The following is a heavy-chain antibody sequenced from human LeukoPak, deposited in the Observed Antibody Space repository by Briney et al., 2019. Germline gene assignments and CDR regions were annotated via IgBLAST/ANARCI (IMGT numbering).Heavy chain of an antibody. D-gene: IGHD3-22*01. Sequence: GGSLRLSCEGSGFTFSNYWMSWVRQAPGKGLEWVAVISYDGSNKYYADSVKGRFTISRDNSKNTLYLQMNSLRAEDTAVYYCLSVHDSSGYYMSPGDYWGQGTLVTVSS. CDR3: LSVHDSSGYYMSPGDY. J-gene: IGHJ4*02. CDR1: GFTFSNYW. CDR2: ISYDGSNK. V-gene: IGHV3-30-3*01.